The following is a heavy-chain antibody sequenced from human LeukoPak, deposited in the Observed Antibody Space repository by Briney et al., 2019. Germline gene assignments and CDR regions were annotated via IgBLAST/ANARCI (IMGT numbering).Heavy chain of an antibody. V-gene: IGHV3-15*01. CDR1: GFTFSNAW. D-gene: IGHD3-10*01. CDR2: TKSKTDGGTT. J-gene: IGHJ5*02. Sequence: GGSLRLSCAASGFTFSNAWMSWVRQAPGKGLEWVGRTKSKTDGGTTDYAAPVKGRFTISRDDSKNTLYLQMNSLKTEDTAVYYCTTETALCFGEWAWFDPWGQGTLVTVSS. CDR3: TTETALCFGEWAWFDP.